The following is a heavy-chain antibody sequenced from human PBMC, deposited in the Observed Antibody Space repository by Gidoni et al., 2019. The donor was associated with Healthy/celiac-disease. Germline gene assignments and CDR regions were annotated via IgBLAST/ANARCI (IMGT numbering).Heavy chain of an antibody. CDR2: ISGSGGST. CDR1: GFTFSSYA. CDR3: AKGGEVLWFRELLYLDY. D-gene: IGHD3-10*01. Sequence: EVQLLESGGGLVQPGGSLRLSWAASGFTFSSYAMSWVRQAPGKGLEWVSAISGSGGSTYYADSVKGRFTISRDNSKNTLYLQMNSLRAEDTAVYYCAKGGEVLWFRELLYLDYWGQGTLVTVSS. V-gene: IGHV3-23*01. J-gene: IGHJ4*02.